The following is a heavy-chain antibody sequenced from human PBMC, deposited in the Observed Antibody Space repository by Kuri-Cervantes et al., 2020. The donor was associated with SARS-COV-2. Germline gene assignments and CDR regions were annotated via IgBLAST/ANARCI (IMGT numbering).Heavy chain of an antibody. J-gene: IGHJ6*02. D-gene: IGHD2-2*02. V-gene: IGHV3-15*01. Sequence: GGSLRLSCAASGFTFSNAWMSWVRQAPGKGLEWVGRIKSKTDGGTTDYAAPVKGRFTISRDDSKNTLYVQMNSLKTEDTAVYYCTTDLPNPTYPRYYYYYYGMDVWSQGTTVTVSS. CDR2: IKSKTDGGTT. CDR1: GFTFSNAW. CDR3: TTDLPNPTYPRYYYYYYGMDV.